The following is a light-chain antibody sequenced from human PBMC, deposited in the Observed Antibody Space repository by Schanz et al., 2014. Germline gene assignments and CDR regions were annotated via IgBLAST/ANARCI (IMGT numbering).Light chain of an antibody. V-gene: IGLV2-23*02. CDR3: CSYAGSSTWV. CDR1: SNDVGTYNF. Sequence: QSALTQPASVSGSPGQSITLSCTGTSNDVGTYNFVSWYQHHPGRAPKLILYDVASRPSGISNRFSGSKSGNTASLTISGLQAEDEADYYCCSYAGSSTWVFGGGTKLTVL. J-gene: IGLJ3*02. CDR2: DVA.